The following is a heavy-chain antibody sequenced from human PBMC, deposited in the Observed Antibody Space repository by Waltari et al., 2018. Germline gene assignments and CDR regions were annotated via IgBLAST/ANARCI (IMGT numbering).Heavy chain of an antibody. CDR2: FYYGAT. J-gene: IGHJ4*02. CDR3: ARRPYDISTGGFDY. Sequence: QLQLQESGPGLVNPSETLSLSCTVAGDSISLKSYYWGWIRQPPGKGLEWIGSFYYGATNYNPSLKSRVTISADTSKNRFSLKLNSVTATDTAVYYCARRPYDISTGGFDYWGQGILVTVSA. D-gene: IGHD3-9*01. CDR1: GDSISLKSYY. V-gene: IGHV4-39*02.